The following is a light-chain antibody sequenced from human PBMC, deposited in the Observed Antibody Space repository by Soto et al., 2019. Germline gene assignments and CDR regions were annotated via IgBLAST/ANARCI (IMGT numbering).Light chain of an antibody. Sequence: QSVLTQPASVSGSPGQSITISCTGTISDVGGYNYVSWYQQHPGKAPKLIIYDVINRPSGVSNRFSGFQSGNTASLTIFGLQAEDEADYYCSSYTSSSTYVFGTGTKVTVL. V-gene: IGLV2-14*01. J-gene: IGLJ1*01. CDR3: SSYTSSSTYV. CDR1: ISDVGGYNY. CDR2: DVI.